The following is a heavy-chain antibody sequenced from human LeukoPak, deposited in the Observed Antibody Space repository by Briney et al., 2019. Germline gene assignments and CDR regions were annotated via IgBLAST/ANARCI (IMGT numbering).Heavy chain of an antibody. CDR2: IYTSGST. CDR1: GGSISSGTYY. Sequence: PSQTLSLTCTVSGGSISSGTYYWSWIRQPAGRGREWIGRIYTSGSTNYNPSLKSRVTISVDTSKNQFSLKLSSVTAADTAVYYCARDPYDTSANDAFDIWGQGTMVSVSS. V-gene: IGHV4-61*02. CDR3: ARDPYDTSANDAFDI. J-gene: IGHJ3*02. D-gene: IGHD3-22*01.